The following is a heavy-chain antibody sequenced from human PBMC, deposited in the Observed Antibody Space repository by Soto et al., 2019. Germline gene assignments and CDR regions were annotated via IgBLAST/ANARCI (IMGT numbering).Heavy chain of an antibody. CDR2: INTYHGYT. CDR1: GYTFTSYG. J-gene: IGHJ6*02. V-gene: IGHV1-18*03. CDR3: ARDRTKGLVV. Sequence: ASVKVSCKASGYTFTSYGISWVRQAPVQGLERMGFINTYHGYTNYPQHSQGSVTMTTGESTGTVYMELRSLTSDGIAVYYCARDRTKGLVVWGQGTTVTVSS.